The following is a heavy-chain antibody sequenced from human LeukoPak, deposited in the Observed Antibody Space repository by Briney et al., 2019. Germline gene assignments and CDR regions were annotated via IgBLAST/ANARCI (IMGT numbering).Heavy chain of an antibody. D-gene: IGHD3-10*01. CDR2: ISNSGVT. V-gene: IGHV4-30-4*01. CDR1: GGPISSDDHY. J-gene: IGHJ4*02. CDR3: VTGGSSGSYYSLDY. Sequence: PSETLSLTCTVSGGPISSDDHYWGWVRQPPGKGLEWIGYISNSGVTYYSPSLRSQITMSVDTSKKQFSLKLSSVTAADTAMYYCVTGGSSGSYYSLDYWGQGTLVTVSS.